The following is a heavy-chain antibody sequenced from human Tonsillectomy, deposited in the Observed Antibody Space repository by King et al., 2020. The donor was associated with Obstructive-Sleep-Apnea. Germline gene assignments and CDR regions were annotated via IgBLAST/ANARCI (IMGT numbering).Heavy chain of an antibody. Sequence: VQLVESWGGVVQPGRSLRLSCAASGFTFSNYAMHWVRQAPGEGLAWVAVISYYGTKTYYAAFVQGRFTISRENSKDTLYLQVNSLSAEDTALYYCARTTPFDYWGQGTLVTVSS. D-gene: IGHD1-26*01. CDR1: GFTFSNYA. CDR3: ARTTPFDY. V-gene: IGHV3-30*03. J-gene: IGHJ4*02. CDR2: ISYYGTKT.